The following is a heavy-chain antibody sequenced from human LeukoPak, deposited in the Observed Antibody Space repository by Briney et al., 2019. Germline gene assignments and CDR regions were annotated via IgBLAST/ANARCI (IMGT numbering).Heavy chain of an antibody. CDR3: VRGNFNGGIDY. CDR1: GFTFSSCS. CDR2: ISSSSSYI. D-gene: IGHD3-10*01. J-gene: IGHJ4*02. V-gene: IGHV3-21*01. Sequence: GGSLRLSCAASGFTFSSCSMNWVRQAPGKGLEWVSSISSSSSYIYYADSVRGRFTISRDNAKNSLYLQMNSLRAEDTAVYYCVRGNFNGGIDYWGQGTLVTVSS.